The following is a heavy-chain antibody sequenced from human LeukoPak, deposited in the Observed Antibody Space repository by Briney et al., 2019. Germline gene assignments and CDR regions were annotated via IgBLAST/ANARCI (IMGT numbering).Heavy chain of an antibody. V-gene: IGHV1-2*02. CDR2: INPNSGGT. J-gene: IGHJ4*02. D-gene: IGHD3-10*01. Sequence: ASVKVSCKASGYTFTGYYMHWARQAPGQGLEWMGWINPNSGGTNYAQKFQGRVTMTRDTSISTAYMELSRLRSDDTAVYYCARLNYGSGDPDYWGQGTLVTVSS. CDR1: GYTFTGYY. CDR3: ARLNYGSGDPDY.